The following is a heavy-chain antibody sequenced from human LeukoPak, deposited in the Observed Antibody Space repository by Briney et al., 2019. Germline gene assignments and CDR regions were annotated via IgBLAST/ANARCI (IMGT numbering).Heavy chain of an antibody. J-gene: IGHJ6*03. CDR1: GFTFSNAW. Sequence: GGSLRLSCAASGFTFSNAWMSWVRQAPGKGLEWVGRIKSKTDGWTTDYAAPVKGRFTISRDDSKNTLYLQMNSLKTEDTAVYYCTTDGLWSGYYTTQYYYYYYYMDVWGKGTTVTVSS. V-gene: IGHV3-15*01. D-gene: IGHD3-3*01. CDR3: TTDGLWSGYYTTQYYYYYYYMDV. CDR2: IKSKTDGWTT.